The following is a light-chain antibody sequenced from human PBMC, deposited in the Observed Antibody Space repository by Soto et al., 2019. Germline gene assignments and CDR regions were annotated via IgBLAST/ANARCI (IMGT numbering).Light chain of an antibody. CDR2: EVR. CDR1: SNDLGGYNY. J-gene: IGLJ1*01. V-gene: IGLV2-14*01. Sequence: SVLTPPASMSGSTGQSITISCTGTSNDLGGYNYVSWYQQHPGKAPKLLIFEVRSRPSGVSNRFSGSKSGNTASLTISALQPEDEADYFCNSYTSSTSLPYVFGTGTKVTFL. CDR3: NSYTSSTSLPYV.